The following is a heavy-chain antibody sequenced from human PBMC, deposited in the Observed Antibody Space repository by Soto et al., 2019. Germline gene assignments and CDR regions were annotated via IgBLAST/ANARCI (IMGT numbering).Heavy chain of an antibody. CDR2: IWYDGSNK. J-gene: IGHJ6*02. V-gene: IGHV3-33*01. Sequence: PGGSLRLSCAASGFTFSSYGMHWVRQAPGKGLEWVAVIWYDGSNKYYADSVKGRFTIPRDNSKNTLYLQMNSLRAEDTAVYYCARQQASTKYTYSGSPPPYGMDVWGQGTTVTVSS. D-gene: IGHD1-26*01. CDR3: ARQQASTKYTYSGSPPPYGMDV. CDR1: GFTFSSYG.